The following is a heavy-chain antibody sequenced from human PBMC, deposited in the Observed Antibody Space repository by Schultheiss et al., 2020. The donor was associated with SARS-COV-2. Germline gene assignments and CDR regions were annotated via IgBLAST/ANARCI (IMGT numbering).Heavy chain of an antibody. CDR3: ARDYCNSTSCITSDAFDI. D-gene: IGHD2-2*01. Sequence: GGSLRLSCAASGFTFSSYAMHWVRQAPGKGLEWVAVISYDGSNKYYADSVKGRFTISRDNSKNTLYLQMNSLRAEDTAVYYCARDYCNSTSCITSDAFDIWGQGTMVTVSS. J-gene: IGHJ3*02. CDR1: GFTFSSYA. V-gene: IGHV3-30*04. CDR2: ISYDGSNK.